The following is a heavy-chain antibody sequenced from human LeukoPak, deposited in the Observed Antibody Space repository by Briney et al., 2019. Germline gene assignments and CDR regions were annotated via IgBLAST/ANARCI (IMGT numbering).Heavy chain of an antibody. D-gene: IGHD6-6*01. V-gene: IGHV3-23*01. J-gene: IGHJ4*02. CDR2: ISEAGGVT. CDR3: ARDSSHYLGSSDY. CDR1: GFSFGSYP. Sequence: GGSLRLSCVVSGFSFGSYPMSWVRQAPGKGLEWVSVISEAGGVTHYADSMKGRFTISRDNIKNTLNLQMNSLRAEDTAIYYCARDSSHYLGSSDYWGQGTLVTVSS.